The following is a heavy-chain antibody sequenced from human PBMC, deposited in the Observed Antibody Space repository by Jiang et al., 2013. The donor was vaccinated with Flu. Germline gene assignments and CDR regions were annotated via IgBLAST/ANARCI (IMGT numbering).Heavy chain of an antibody. CDR3: ARDPANTIVGATPLDY. V-gene: IGHV3-30*01. Sequence: VQLLESGGGVVQPGRSLRLSCAASGFTFSSYAMHWVRQAPGKGLEWVAVISYDGSNKYYADSVKGRFTISRDNSKNTLYLQMNSLRAEDTAVYYCARDPANTIVGATPLDYWGQGTLVTVSS. CDR1: GFTFSSYA. D-gene: IGHD1-26*01. J-gene: IGHJ4*02. CDR2: ISYDGSNK.